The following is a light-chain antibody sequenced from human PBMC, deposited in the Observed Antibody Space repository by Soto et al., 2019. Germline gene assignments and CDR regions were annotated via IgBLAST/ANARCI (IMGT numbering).Light chain of an antibody. J-gene: IGLJ1*01. Sequence: QSALTQPASVSGSPGQSITISCTGTSSDVGGYNYVSWYQQHPSKAPKLIIYDVGNRPSGVSNRFSASKSGNTASLTISGLQAEDEADYYCSSSTSSSTLYVFGTGTKLTVL. V-gene: IGLV2-14*01. CDR1: SSDVGGYNY. CDR2: DVG. CDR3: SSSTSSSTLYV.